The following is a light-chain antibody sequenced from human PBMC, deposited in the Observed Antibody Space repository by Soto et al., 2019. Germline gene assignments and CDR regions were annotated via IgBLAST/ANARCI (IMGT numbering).Light chain of an antibody. CDR1: DLLSSVY. CDR3: LLYGGSPRIT. Sequence: EIVLTQSPGTLSLSPGERATLSCRASDLLSSVYLAWYQQRPGQPPRLLIYGASNRATGIADRFSGSGSGIDLPLIISRVEPEDVAIDYCLLYGGSPRITFGQGTRLEIK. CDR2: GAS. V-gene: IGKV3-20*01. J-gene: IGKJ5*01.